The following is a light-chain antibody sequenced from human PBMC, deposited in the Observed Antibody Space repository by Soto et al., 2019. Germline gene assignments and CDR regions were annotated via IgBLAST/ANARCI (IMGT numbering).Light chain of an antibody. Sequence: DIQMTQSPSTLSASVGDRVTITCRASQSISSWLAWYQQKPGKAPKLLIYDASSLESGVPSRFSGSGSGTEFTLTISXXXXDDFATYYCQQYNSYSYTFGQGTKLEI. J-gene: IGKJ2*01. CDR2: DAS. CDR3: QQYNSYSYT. CDR1: QSISSW. V-gene: IGKV1-5*01.